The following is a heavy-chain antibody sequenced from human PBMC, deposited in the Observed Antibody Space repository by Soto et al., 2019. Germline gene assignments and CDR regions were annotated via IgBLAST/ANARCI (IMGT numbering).Heavy chain of an antibody. CDR1: GYTFSNYA. Sequence: QVQLVQSGGEVKKPGASVKVSCKASGYTFSNYAISWVRQAPGQGLEWMGWITAHNGNTKYAQKFQARLTMTTDTSTSTASMELRSLTSDDTAVYYCARDAPYDDFWSGVMELYYYGMDVWGQGTTVTVSS. CDR2: ITAHNGNT. J-gene: IGHJ6*02. CDR3: ARDAPYDDFWSGVMELYYYGMDV. V-gene: IGHV1-18*01. D-gene: IGHD3-3*01.